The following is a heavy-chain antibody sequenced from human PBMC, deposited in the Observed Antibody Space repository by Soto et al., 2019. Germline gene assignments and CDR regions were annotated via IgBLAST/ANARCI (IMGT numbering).Heavy chain of an antibody. CDR3: ARGQVVLVPAAHGVGMDV. CDR1: GYTFTSYD. J-gene: IGHJ6*02. V-gene: IGHV1-8*01. D-gene: IGHD2-2*01. Sequence: QVQLVQSGXEXXXPGASVKVSCKASGYTFTSYDINWVRQATGQGLEWMGWMNPNSGNTGYAQKFQGRVTMTRNTAISTAYMGRSTLRSEETAVYYCARGQVVLVPAAHGVGMDVWGQGTTVTVSS. CDR2: MNPNSGNT.